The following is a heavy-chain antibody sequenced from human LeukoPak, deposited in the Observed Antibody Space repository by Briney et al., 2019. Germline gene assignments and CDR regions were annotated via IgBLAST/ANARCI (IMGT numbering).Heavy chain of an antibody. V-gene: IGHV3-74*01. Sequence: GGSLRLSCAASGFTFSSYWMHWVRQVPGKGLVWVSRINPGGSSTAYADSVKGRFTISRDNAKNTLYLQLDSLRAEDTAIYYCARSNQADDYWGQGTLVTVSS. D-gene: IGHD1-14*01. CDR2: INPGGSST. CDR3: ARSNQADDY. CDR1: GFTFSSYW. J-gene: IGHJ4*02.